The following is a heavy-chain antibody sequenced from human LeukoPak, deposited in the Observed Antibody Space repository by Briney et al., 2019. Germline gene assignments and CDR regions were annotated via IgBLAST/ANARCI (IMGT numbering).Heavy chain of an antibody. J-gene: IGHJ4*02. CDR1: GGSITQTNY. V-gene: IGHV4-4*02. Sequence: SETLSHTCDVSGGSITQTNYWTWLRQPPGKGLEWIEEVNLQGSTNYNPSLMRRVAISVDTSANHVSLQLTSVTAADTAVYYCAREGGPYRPLDYSGQGTLVTVSS. CDR3: AREGGPYRPLDY. CDR2: VNLQGST.